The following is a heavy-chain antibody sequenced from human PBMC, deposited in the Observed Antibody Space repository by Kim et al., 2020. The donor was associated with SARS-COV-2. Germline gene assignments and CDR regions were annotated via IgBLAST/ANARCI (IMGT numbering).Heavy chain of an antibody. CDR2: IYYSGST. D-gene: IGHD1-1*01. V-gene: IGHV4-59*13. CDR3: ARATRGNWNKKNYFDY. Sequence: SETLSLTCTVSGGSISSYYWSWIRQPPGKGLEWIGYIYYSGSTNYNPSLKSRVTISVDTSKNQFSLKLSSVTAADTAVYYCARATRGNWNKKNYFDYWGQGTLVTVSS. CDR1: GGSISSYY. J-gene: IGHJ4*02.